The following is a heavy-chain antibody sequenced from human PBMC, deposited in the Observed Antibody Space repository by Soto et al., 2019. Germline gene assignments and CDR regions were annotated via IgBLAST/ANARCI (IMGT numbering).Heavy chain of an antibody. CDR1: GGSISSYY. CDR2: IYYSGST. CDR3: ARDGPVPYNWFDP. J-gene: IGHJ5*02. D-gene: IGHD2-2*01. Sequence: KASETLSLTCTVSGGSISSYYWSWIRQPPGKGLEWIGYIYYSGSTNYNPSLKSRVTISVDTSKNQFSLKLSSVTAADTAVYYCARDGPVPYNWFDPWGQGTLVTVSS. V-gene: IGHV4-59*01.